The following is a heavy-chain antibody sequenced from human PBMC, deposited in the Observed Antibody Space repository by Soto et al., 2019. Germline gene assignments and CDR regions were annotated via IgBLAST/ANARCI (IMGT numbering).Heavy chain of an antibody. CDR3: ARRAKKAAHDY. D-gene: IGHD6-13*01. J-gene: IGHJ4*02. Sequence: PSATLSLTCTVSGGSVSSSSYYWGWIRQPPGKGLEWIGSIYYSGTTYYNPSLKSRLTISIDTPKNQFFLKMTSVTAADTAVYYCARRAKKAAHDYWGQGTLVTVSS. V-gene: IGHV4-39*01. CDR2: IYYSGTT. CDR1: GGSVSSSSYY.